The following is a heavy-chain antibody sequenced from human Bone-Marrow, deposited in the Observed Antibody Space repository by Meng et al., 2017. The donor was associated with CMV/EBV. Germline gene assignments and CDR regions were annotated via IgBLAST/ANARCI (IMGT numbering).Heavy chain of an antibody. V-gene: IGHV3-23*03. CDR2: IYGSNTKT. CDR3: AKDLGRSSWYYFDY. J-gene: IGHJ4*02. CDR1: GFTFSSYS. D-gene: IGHD6-13*01. Sequence: GGSLRLSCAASGFTFSSYSMNWVRQAPGKGLEWVSIIYGSNTKTYYADSVKGRFTISRDNSKNTLYLQMNGLGADDTAVYYCAKDLGRSSWYYFDYWGQGTLVTVSS.